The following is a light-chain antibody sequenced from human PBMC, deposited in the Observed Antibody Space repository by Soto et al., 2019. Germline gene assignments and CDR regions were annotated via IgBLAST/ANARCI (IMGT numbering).Light chain of an antibody. Sequence: EIVMTQSPATLSVSPGERATLSCRASQSVSSSYLAWYQHNPGQAPRLLIYGASSRATGTPDRFSGSGSCTDFTLTISSLQPEDFETYYWLQVYTYRTFGQGTKV. CDR3: LQVYTYRT. J-gene: IGKJ1*01. CDR1: QSVSSSY. V-gene: IGKV3D-7*01. CDR2: GAS.